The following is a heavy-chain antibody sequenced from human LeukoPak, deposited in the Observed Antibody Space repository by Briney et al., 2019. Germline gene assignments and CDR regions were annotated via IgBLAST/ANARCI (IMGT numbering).Heavy chain of an antibody. V-gene: IGHV3-11*01. CDR3: ARDYCSGGSCYSPDGYFDY. CDR2: ISSSGSTI. Sequence: PGGPLRLSCAASGFTFSDYYMSWIRQAPGKGLEWVSYISSSGSTIYYADSVKGRFTISRDNAKNSLYLQMNSLRAEDTAVYYCARDYCSGGSCYSPDGYFDYWGQGTLVTVSS. J-gene: IGHJ4*02. D-gene: IGHD2-15*01. CDR1: GFTFSDYY.